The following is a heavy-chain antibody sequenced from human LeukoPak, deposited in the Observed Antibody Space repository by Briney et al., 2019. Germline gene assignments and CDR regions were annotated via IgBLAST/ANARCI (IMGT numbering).Heavy chain of an antibody. D-gene: IGHD3-22*01. CDR2: INWNGGST. V-gene: IGHV3-20*04. Sequence: GSLRLSCAASGFTFDDYGMSWVRQAPGKGLEWVSGINWNGGSTGYADSVKGRFTNSRDNAKNSLYLQMNSLRAEDTALYYCARDHLKGYDSSGYYPGYWGQGTLVTVSS. CDR1: GFTFDDYG. CDR3: ARDHLKGYDSSGYYPGY. J-gene: IGHJ4*02.